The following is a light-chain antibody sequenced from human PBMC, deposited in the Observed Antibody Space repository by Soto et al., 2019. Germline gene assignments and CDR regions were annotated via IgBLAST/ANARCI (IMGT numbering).Light chain of an antibody. Sequence: QSALTQPASVSGSPGQSITISCTGTSSDVGGYNYVSWYQQLPGKAPKLMIYEVSKRPSGVSTRLSGSKSGNTASLTISGLQAEDEADYYCCSYAAGNTYVFGSGTQLTVL. CDR3: CSYAAGNTYV. CDR1: SSDVGGYNY. V-gene: IGLV2-23*02. CDR2: EVS. J-gene: IGLJ7*01.